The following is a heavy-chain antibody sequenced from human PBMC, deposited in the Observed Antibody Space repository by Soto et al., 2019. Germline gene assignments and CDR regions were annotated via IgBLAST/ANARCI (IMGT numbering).Heavy chain of an antibody. D-gene: IGHD6-19*01. CDR2: IKQDGSEK. J-gene: IGHJ5*02. CDR3: ARDEYSSGWGPKYNWFDP. CDR1: GFTFSSYW. V-gene: IGHV3-7*01. Sequence: LRLSCAASGFTFSSYWMSWVRQAPGKGLEWVANIKQDGSEKYYVDSVKGRFTISRDNAKNSLYLQMNSLRAEDTAVYYCARDEYSSGWGPKYNWFDPWGQGTLVTVSS.